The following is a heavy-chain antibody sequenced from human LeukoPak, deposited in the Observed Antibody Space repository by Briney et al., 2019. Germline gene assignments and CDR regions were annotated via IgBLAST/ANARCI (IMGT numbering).Heavy chain of an antibody. Sequence: SETLSLTCTVSGGSISSYYWSWIRQPAGKGLEWIGRIYTSGSTNSNPSLKSRVSMSVDTSKNQFSLKLTSLTAADTAVYYCARGTEMTSSSGYYSFDYWGRGSLVTVSS. D-gene: IGHD3-22*01. V-gene: IGHV4-4*07. CDR2: IYTSGST. J-gene: IGHJ4*02. CDR3: ARGTEMTSSSGYYSFDY. CDR1: GGSISSYY.